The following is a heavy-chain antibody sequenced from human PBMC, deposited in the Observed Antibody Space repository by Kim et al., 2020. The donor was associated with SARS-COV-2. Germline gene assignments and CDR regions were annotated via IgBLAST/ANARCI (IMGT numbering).Heavy chain of an antibody. D-gene: IGHD5-12*01. Sequence: GDSVYYADSVKRRFTISRDNAKNSLYLQMNSLRADDTAVYYCARIYDGGDYWGQGTLVTVSS. V-gene: IGHV3-11*01. CDR3: ARIYDGGDY. J-gene: IGHJ4*02. CDR2: GDSV.